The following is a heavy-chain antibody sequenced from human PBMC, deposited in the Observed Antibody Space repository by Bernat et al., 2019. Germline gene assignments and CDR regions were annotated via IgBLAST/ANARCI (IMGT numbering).Heavy chain of an antibody. CDR1: GYTFTGYY. CDR2: INPNSGDT. CDR3: ARGGSIAAADTEFDY. J-gene: IGHJ4*02. V-gene: IGHV1-2*04. Sequence: QVQLVQSGAEGKKPGASVKVSCKASGYTFTGYYMHWVRQAPGQGLEWMGWINPNSGDTNYAQKIQGWVTMTRETSISTANMELSRLRCDDTAVYYCARGGSIAAADTEFDYWGQGTLVTVSS. D-gene: IGHD6-13*01.